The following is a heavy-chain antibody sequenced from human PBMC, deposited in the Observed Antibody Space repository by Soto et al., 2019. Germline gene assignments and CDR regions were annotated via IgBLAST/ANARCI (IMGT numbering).Heavy chain of an antibody. CDR1: GYTFTSYG. CDR2: ISAYNGNT. Sequence: ASVKVSCKASGYTFTSYGISWVRQAPGQGLEWMGWISAYNGNTNYAQKLQGRVTMTTDTSTSTAYMELRSLRSDDTAVYYCARRYSSSWGEGYYYMDVWGKGTTVTVSS. J-gene: IGHJ6*03. CDR3: ARRYSSSWGEGYYYMDV. D-gene: IGHD6-13*01. V-gene: IGHV1-18*01.